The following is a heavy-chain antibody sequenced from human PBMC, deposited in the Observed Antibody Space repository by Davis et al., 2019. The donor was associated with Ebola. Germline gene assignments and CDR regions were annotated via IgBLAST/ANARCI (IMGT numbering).Heavy chain of an antibody. J-gene: IGHJ4*01. CDR1: GYTFTSYY. Sequence: AASVKVSCKASGYTFTSYYMHWVRQAPGQGLEWMGIINPSGGSTSYAQKFQGRVTMTRDTSTSTMYLEIRSLTFEDTAVYYCVILSMTWGQGTLVTVSS. D-gene: IGHD2-21*02. CDR2: INPSGGST. V-gene: IGHV1-46*01. CDR3: VILSMT.